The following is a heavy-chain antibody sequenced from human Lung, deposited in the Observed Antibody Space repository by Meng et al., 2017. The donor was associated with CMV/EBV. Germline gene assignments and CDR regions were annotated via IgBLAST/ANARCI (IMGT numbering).Heavy chain of an antibody. CDR2: IKEDGSGQ. CDR3: VRYANSHYGMDV. Sequence: GXSXKIXCAASGFTFTTFWMTWVRQAPGKGLQWVANIKEDGSGQWYVDSVKGRFTISRDNAKQSVYLQMDSLRVEDTAVYYCVRYANSHYGMDVWGQGNTVTVSS. D-gene: IGHD2-21*01. J-gene: IGHJ6*02. CDR1: GFTFTTFW. V-gene: IGHV3-7*01.